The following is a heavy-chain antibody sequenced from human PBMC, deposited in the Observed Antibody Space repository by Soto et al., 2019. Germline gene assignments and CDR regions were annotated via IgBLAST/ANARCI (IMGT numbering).Heavy chain of an antibody. CDR3: ASSGIAVAGTINAEYFQH. J-gene: IGHJ1*01. V-gene: IGHV3-66*01. CDR2: IYSGGGT. Sequence: GGSLRLSCAASGFTVSSNYMSWVRQAPGKGLEWVSVIYSGGGTYYADSVKGRFTISRDNSKNTLYLQMNSLRAEDTAVYYCASSGIAVAGTINAEYFQHWGQGTLVTVSS. CDR1: GFTVSSNY. D-gene: IGHD6-19*01.